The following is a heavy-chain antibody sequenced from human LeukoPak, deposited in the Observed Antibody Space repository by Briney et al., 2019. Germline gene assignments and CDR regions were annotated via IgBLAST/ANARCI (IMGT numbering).Heavy chain of an antibody. J-gene: IGHJ5*02. CDR3: ARIRYCSSTSCYAGVHWFDP. D-gene: IGHD2-2*01. V-gene: IGHV4-4*07. Sequence: SETLSLTCTVSGGYISSYYWSWIRQPAGKGLEWIGRIYTSGSTNYNPSLKSRVTMSVDTSKNQFSLKLSSVTAADTAVYYCARIRYCSSTSCYAGVHWFDPWGQGTLVTVSS. CDR1: GGYISSYY. CDR2: IYTSGST.